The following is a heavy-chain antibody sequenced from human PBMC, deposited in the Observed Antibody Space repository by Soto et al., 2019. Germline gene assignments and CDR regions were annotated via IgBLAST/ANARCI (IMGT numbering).Heavy chain of an antibody. Sequence: SETLSLTCAVSGGSISSGGYSWSWIRQPPGKGLEWIGYMYHSGSTYYNPSLKSRVTISIDRSKNQFSLKLGSVTAADTAVYFCERHSIWLLLSDYWGQGTLVTVSS. CDR1: GGSISSGGYS. CDR2: MYHSGST. CDR3: ERHSIWLLLSDY. D-gene: IGHD3-22*01. V-gene: IGHV4-30-2*01. J-gene: IGHJ4*02.